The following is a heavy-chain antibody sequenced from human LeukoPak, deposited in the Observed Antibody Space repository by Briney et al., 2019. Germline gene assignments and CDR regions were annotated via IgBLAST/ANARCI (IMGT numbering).Heavy chain of an antibody. J-gene: IGHJ3*02. D-gene: IGHD3-10*01. CDR2: ISSRSSYI. CDR1: GFTFSSYS. CDR3: ARETYYGSGSFPAPFDI. Sequence: PGGSLRLSRAASGFTFSSYSMNWVRQAPGKGLEWVSSISSRSSYIYYADSVKGRFTLSRDNAENSLYLQMNSLRAEDTAVYYCARETYYGSGSFPAPFDIWGQGTMVTV. V-gene: IGHV3-21*01.